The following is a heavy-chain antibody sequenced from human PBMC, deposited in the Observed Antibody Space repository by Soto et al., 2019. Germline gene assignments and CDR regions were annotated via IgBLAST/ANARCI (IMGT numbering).Heavy chain of an antibody. V-gene: IGHV3-11*01. CDR1: GFTFSDYY. CDR2: ISSSGNSV. CDR3: ARGYCSGGGCYARH. Sequence: QVQLVESGGALVKPGGSLRLSCAASGFTFSDYYMSWIRQAPGKGLEWVSYISSSGNSVYYGDSVRGRFTISRDNAKNSLYLQMNSLRAEDTASYYCARGYCSGGGCYARHWGQGTLVTVSS. D-gene: IGHD2-15*01. J-gene: IGHJ4*02.